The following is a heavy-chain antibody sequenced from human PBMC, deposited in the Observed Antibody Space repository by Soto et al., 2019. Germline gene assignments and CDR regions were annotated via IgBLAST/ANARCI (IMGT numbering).Heavy chain of an antibody. CDR1: GYTFTHYG. CDR2: INVYNGNT. Sequence: QVQLVQSGAEVKKPGASVKVSCKASGYTFTHYGVTCVRQAPGQGLEWMGWINVYNGNTNYAHNLQGRVSMTTDTSASTAYMELRSLRSDDTAVYYCAREVVSSGYYFFRFDPWGQGTLVTVSS. J-gene: IGHJ5*02. CDR3: AREVVSSGYYFFRFDP. V-gene: IGHV1-18*01. D-gene: IGHD6-19*01.